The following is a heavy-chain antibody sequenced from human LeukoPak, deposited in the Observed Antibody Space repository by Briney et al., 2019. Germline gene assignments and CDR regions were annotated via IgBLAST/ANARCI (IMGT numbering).Heavy chain of an antibody. D-gene: IGHD3-10*01. V-gene: IGHV1-69*06. CDR2: IIPIFGTA. J-gene: IGHJ5*02. CDR1: GGTFSSYA. CDR3: ARAITMVRGVIHWFDP. Sequence: SVKVSCKASGGTFSSYAISWVRQAPGQGLEWMGGIIPIFGTANYAQKFQGRVTITADKSTSTAYMELSSLRSEDTAMYYCARAITMVRGVIHWFDPWGQGTLVTVSS.